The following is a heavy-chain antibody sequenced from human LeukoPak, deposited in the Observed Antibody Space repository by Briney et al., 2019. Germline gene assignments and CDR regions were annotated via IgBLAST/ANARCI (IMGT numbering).Heavy chain of an antibody. CDR3: AREGGGRRFDY. CDR2: INPSAGST. D-gene: IGHD3-16*01. Sequence: ASVKVSCKASGYTFTNSYIQWVRQAPGQGLEWMGIINPSAGSTSYAQKFQGRVTVTRDTSTSTVYMELSSLRSDDTAVYYCAREGGGRRFDYWGQGTLVTVSS. J-gene: IGHJ4*02. CDR1: GYTFTNSY. V-gene: IGHV1-46*01.